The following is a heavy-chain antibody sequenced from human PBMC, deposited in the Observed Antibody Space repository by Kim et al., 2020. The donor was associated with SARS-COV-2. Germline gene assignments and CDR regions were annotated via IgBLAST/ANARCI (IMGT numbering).Heavy chain of an antibody. V-gene: IGHV3-7*03. Sequence: GGSLRLSCAASGFTFSAYWMSWVRQAPGKRLEWVAYMKEDGSETSYVDSVKGRFTISRDNAKNSLYLQMSSLRPDDTALYYCARAVAANWFDPWGQGTLVTVSS. CDR1: GFTFSAYW. J-gene: IGHJ5*02. CDR3: ARAVAANWFDP. D-gene: IGHD6-19*01. CDR2: MKEDGSET.